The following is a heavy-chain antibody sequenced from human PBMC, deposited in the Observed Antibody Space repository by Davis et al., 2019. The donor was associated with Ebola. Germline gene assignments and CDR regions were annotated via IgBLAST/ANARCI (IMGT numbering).Heavy chain of an antibody. CDR3: ARGPIVGAITFDP. J-gene: IGHJ5*02. V-gene: IGHV1-3*01. D-gene: IGHD1-26*01. CDR1: GYTFTSYA. Sequence: ASVKVSCKASGYTFTSYAMHWVRQAPGQRLEWMGWINAGNGNTKYSQKFQGRVTITRDTSASTAYMELSSLRSEDTAVYYCARGPIVGAITFDPWGQGTLVTVSS. CDR2: INAGNGNT.